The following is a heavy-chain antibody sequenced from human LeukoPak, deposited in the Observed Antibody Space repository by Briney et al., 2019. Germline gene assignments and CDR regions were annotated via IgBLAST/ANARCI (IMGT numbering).Heavy chain of an antibody. D-gene: IGHD3-22*01. V-gene: IGHV4-4*02. CDR1: GGSISSSNW. Sequence: SGTLSLTCAVSGGSISSSNWWSWVRQPPGKGLEWIGEIYHSGSTNYNPSLKSRVTISVDTSKNQFSLKLSSVTAADTAVYYCARVVVAITMSNWFDPWGQGTLVTVSS. CDR3: ARVVVAITMSNWFDP. J-gene: IGHJ5*02. CDR2: IYHSGST.